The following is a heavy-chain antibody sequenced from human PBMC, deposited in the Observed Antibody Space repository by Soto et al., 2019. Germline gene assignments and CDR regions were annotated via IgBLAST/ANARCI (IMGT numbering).Heavy chain of an antibody. Sequence: QVQLQESGPGLVKPSQTLSLTCAVSGGSISNGGYYWFWIRQHPGKDLEWIGSIYFSGSTYYNPSLKSRVTTSVATPNNQFSLKLSSVTAADTAMYYCARDSHSQQPNHRWGGGYMDVCGKGTTVTVSS. CDR2: IYFSGST. V-gene: IGHV4-31*11. D-gene: IGHD6-13*01. CDR3: ARDSHSQQPNHRWGGGYMDV. CDR1: GGSISNGGYY. J-gene: IGHJ6*03.